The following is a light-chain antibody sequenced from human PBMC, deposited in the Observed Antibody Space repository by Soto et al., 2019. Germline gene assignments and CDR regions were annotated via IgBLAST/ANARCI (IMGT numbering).Light chain of an antibody. V-gene: IGKV1-9*01. Sequence: DIQMTQSPSSLSASVGDRVTITCRASQSISTYLAWYQQKPGKVPKLLIYAASTLLSGVPSRFSGSGSGTEFTLTISSLQPEDFATYYCQQLNSYPITFGQGTRLEIK. CDR1: QSISTY. J-gene: IGKJ5*01. CDR2: AAS. CDR3: QQLNSYPIT.